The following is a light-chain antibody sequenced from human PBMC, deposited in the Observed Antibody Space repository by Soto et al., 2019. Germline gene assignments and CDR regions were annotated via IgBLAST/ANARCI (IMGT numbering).Light chain of an antibody. CDR1: QSVSSN. CDR2: GAS. CDR3: HQYNNWPPWT. V-gene: IGKV3-15*01. J-gene: IGKJ1*01. Sequence: EIVMTQSPATLSVSPGERATLSCRASQSVSSNLAWYQQKPGQAPRLLIYGASIRATGIEARFSGSGSGTEFTLTISSLQSEDFAVYYCHQYNNWPPWTFGQGTKVDIK.